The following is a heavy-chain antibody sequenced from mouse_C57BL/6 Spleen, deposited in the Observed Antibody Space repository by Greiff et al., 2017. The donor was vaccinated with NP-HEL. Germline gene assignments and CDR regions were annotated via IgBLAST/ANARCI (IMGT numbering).Heavy chain of an antibody. Sequence: EVKLMESGGGLVKPGGSLKLSCAASGFTFSDYGMHWVRQAPEKGLEWVAYISSGSSTIYYADTVKGRFTISRDNAKNTLFLQMTSLRSEDTAMYYCARPGNAAWFAYWGQGTLVTVSA. D-gene: IGHD2-1*01. CDR2: ISSGSSTI. J-gene: IGHJ3*01. CDR1: GFTFSDYG. CDR3: ARPGNAAWFAY. V-gene: IGHV5-17*01.